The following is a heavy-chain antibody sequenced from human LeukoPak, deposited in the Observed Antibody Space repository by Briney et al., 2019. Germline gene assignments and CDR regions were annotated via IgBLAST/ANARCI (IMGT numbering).Heavy chain of an antibody. CDR2: IYHSGST. D-gene: IGHD3-3*02. V-gene: IGHV4-38-2*02. Sequence: SETLSLTCTVSGYSISSGYYWGWIRQPPGKGLQWIGSIYHSGSTYYDPSLKSRVTISVDTSKNQFSLKLSSVTAADTAVYYCARAFFRGWYFDLWGRGTLVTVSS. CDR3: ARAFFRGWYFDL. J-gene: IGHJ2*01. CDR1: GYSISSGYY.